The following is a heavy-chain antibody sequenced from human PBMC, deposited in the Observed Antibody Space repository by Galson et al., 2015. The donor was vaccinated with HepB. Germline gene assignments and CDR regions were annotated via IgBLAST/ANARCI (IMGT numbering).Heavy chain of an antibody. CDR2: ISSSSSCI. CDR1: GFTFSSYS. D-gene: IGHD4/OR15-4a*01. J-gene: IGHJ6*03. CDR3: ARGGGRTDYKIHYYYYYMDV. Sequence: SLRLSCAASGFTFSSYSMNWVRQAPGKGLEWVSSISSSSSCIYYADSVKGRFTISRDNAKNSLYLQMNSLRAEDTAVYYCARGGGRTDYKIHYYYYYMDVWGKGTTVTVSS. V-gene: IGHV3-21*01.